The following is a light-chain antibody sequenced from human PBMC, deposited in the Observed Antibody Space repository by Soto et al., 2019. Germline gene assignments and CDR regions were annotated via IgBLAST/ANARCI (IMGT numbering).Light chain of an antibody. CDR2: DAS. V-gene: IGKV3-15*01. CDR1: QSVSGD. J-gene: IGKJ5*01. Sequence: IVLDQSPASLSFSPGERATLSCRASQSVSGDLAWYHHKPGQAPRLLIYDASTRALDTPARFAGSGAGTEFTLTISSLQSEDFAVYFCQQYNNWPITFGQGTRLEIK. CDR3: QQYNNWPIT.